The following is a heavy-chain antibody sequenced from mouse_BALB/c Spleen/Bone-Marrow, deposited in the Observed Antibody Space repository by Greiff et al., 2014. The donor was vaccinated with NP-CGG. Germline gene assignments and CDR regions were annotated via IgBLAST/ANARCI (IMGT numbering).Heavy chain of an antibody. CDR3: TREGPTGTGGDY. CDR1: GYTFTSYW. D-gene: IGHD4-1*02. CDR2: IYPGSGST. Sequence: LQQPGSELVRPGASVKLSCKASGYTFTSYWMHWVKQRPGQGLEWIGNIYPGSGSTNYDEKFKSKATLTVDTSSSTAYMQLSNLTSEDSAVYYCTREGPTGTGGDYWGQGTTLTVSS. V-gene: IGHV1S22*01. J-gene: IGHJ2*01.